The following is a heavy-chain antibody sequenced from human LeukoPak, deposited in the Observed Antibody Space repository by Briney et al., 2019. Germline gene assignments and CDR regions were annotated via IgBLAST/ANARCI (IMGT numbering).Heavy chain of an antibody. D-gene: IGHD5-18*01. J-gene: IGHJ4*02. CDR2: IQYDGGNK. Sequence: GSLRLSCATSGFHFSTHGVQWVRQAPGKGLEWVALIQYDGGNKYYADSVKGRFTISRDNSKNTLYLQMNSLRAEDAAVYYCAKDQGYTYGHSFDYWGQGTLVTVSS. CDR1: GFHFSTHG. V-gene: IGHV3-30*02. CDR3: AKDQGYTYGHSFDY.